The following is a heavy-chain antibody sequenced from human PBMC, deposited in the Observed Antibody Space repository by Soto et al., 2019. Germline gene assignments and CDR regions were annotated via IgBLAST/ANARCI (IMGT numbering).Heavy chain of an antibody. CDR3: ARAKGSGSYYARHNYFDY. Sequence: GGSLRLSCAASGLTFSSYSMNWVRQAPGKGLEWVSYISSSSSTIYYADSVKGRFTISRDNAKNSLYLQMNSLRAEDTAVYYCARAKGSGSYYARHNYFDYWGQGTLVTVSS. CDR2: ISSSSSTI. V-gene: IGHV3-48*01. CDR1: GLTFSSYS. J-gene: IGHJ4*02. D-gene: IGHD3-10*01.